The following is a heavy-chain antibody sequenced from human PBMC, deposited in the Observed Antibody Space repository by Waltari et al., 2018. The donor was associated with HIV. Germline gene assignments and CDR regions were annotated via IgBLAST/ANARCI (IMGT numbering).Heavy chain of an antibody. CDR3: VTLYNESPLYSNF. V-gene: IGHV1-24*01. CDR2: FYPKNGKP. Sequence: QLIQSTSALKRPGASVTISCQVSGYPLSDLSMQWVRQGRGQRLEWMGGFYPKNGKPVYSQRFWGRVSLAEDTSEDTAFLELNRLTSDDTAVYYCVTLYNESPLYSNFWGRGTLVTV. CDR1: GYPLSDLS. J-gene: IGHJ1*01. D-gene: IGHD2-15*01.